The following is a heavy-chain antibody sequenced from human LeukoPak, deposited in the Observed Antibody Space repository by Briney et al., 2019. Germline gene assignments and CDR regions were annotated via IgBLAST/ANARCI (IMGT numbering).Heavy chain of an antibody. CDR1: GGSISSSNW. CDR2: IYHSGST. J-gene: IGHJ6*02. Sequence: SETLSLTCAVSGGSISSSNWWSWVRQPPGKGLEWIGEIYHSGSTNYNPSLKSRVTISVDKSKNQFSLKLSSVTAADTAVYYCARVPLGYDILSAYYYYYGMDVWGQGTTVTVSS. CDR3: ARVPLGYDILSAYYYYYGMDV. D-gene: IGHD3-9*01. V-gene: IGHV4-4*02.